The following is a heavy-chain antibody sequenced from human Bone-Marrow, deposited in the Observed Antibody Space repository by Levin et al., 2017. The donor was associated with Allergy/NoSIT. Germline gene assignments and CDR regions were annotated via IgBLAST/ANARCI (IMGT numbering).Heavy chain of an antibody. D-gene: IGHD6-13*01. V-gene: IGHV3-23*01. CDR2: ISSAGYNT. CDR3: AKVPGGGAAAGPDY. Sequence: LSLTCAASGFDVATYATSWVRQAPGKGLEWLSTISSAGYNTYYADSVKGRFTISKDTFRNTIFLQMNSLRTDDTAVYYCAKVPGGGAAAGPDYWGQGTLVTVSS. CDR1: GFDVATYA. J-gene: IGHJ4*02.